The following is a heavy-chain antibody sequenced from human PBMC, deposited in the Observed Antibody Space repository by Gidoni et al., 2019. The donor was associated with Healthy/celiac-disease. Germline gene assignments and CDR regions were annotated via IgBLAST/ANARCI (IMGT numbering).Heavy chain of an antibody. CDR1: GFTFSSYA. Sequence: QVQLVESGGGVVQPGRSLRLSCAASGFTFSSYAMHWVRQAPGKGLEWVAVISYDGSNKYYADSVKGRFTISRDNSKNTLYLQMNSLRAEDTAVYYCASRYYYDSSGYFYWGQGTLVTVSS. CDR2: ISYDGSNK. J-gene: IGHJ4*02. CDR3: ASRYYYDSSGYFY. V-gene: IGHV3-30*01. D-gene: IGHD3-22*01.